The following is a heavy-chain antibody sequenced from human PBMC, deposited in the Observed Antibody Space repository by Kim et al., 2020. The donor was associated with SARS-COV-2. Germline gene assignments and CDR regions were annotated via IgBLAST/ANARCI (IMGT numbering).Heavy chain of an antibody. Sequence: GGSLRLSCAASGFTFSSYWMSWVRQAPGKGLEWVANIKQDGSEKYYVDSVKGRFTISRHNAKNSLYLQMNSLRAEDTAVYYCARDVRYDSSGYYDIFRDYWGQGTLVTVSS. CDR1: GFTFSSYW. D-gene: IGHD3-22*01. J-gene: IGHJ4*02. CDR3: ARDVRYDSSGYYDIFRDY. V-gene: IGHV3-7*01. CDR2: IKQDGSEK.